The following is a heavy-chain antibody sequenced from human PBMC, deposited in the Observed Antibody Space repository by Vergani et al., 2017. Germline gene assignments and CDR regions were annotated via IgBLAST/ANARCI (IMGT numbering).Heavy chain of an antibody. CDR1: GYRFTDYW. CDR2: IFPGDSDT. V-gene: IGHV5-51*01. J-gene: IGHJ4*02. CDR3: ARQGMLTGSFYSY. Sequence: EVHLVQSGAEVKKPGESLKISCKASGYRFTDYWIAWVRQMPGKGLEWMGIIFPGDSDTRYGPSFQGQVTISVDKSVSTTFLQWSSLQASDTAIYYCARQGMLTGSFYSYWGQGSLVTVSS. D-gene: IGHD1-1*01.